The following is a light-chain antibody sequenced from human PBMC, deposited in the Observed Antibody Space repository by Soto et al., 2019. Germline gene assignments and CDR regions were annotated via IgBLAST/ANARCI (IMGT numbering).Light chain of an antibody. V-gene: IGLV2-8*01. CDR1: SSDVGGYDY. CDR2: GVT. Sequence: QSVLTQPPSASGSPGQSVTISCSGTSSDVGGYDYVSWYQQHPGKAPKVLIYGVTKRSSGVPDRFSGSKSGYTAYLTVSGLQAVDEADYYCSSYAGTSSYAFGTGTKVTVL. CDR3: SSYAGTSSYA. J-gene: IGLJ1*01.